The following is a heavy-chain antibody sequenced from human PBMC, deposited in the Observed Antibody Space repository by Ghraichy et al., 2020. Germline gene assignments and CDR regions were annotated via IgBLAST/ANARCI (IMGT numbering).Heavy chain of an antibody. V-gene: IGHV4-59*01. CDR2: IYYSGST. CDR3: ARGVGRWLQPYYFDY. Sequence: SETLSLTRTVSGGSISSYYWSWIRQPPGKGLEWIGYIYYSGSTNYNPSLKSRVTISVDTSKNQFSLKLSSVTAADTAVYYCARGVGRWLQPYYFDYWGQGTLVTVSS. CDR1: GGSISSYY. D-gene: IGHD5-24*01. J-gene: IGHJ4*02.